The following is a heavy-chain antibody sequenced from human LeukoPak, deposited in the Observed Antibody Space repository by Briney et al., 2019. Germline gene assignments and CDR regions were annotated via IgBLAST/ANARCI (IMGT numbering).Heavy chain of an antibody. J-gene: IGHJ4*02. Sequence: ASVTVSFESSGYIFTIYYMHWVRQAPGQGLEWMGIINPSGGSTRYAQKFQGRGTMNRDTTTSTVYMELSSLRSDDTAVYYCARRGSSGWYFDYWGQGTLVTVSS. CDR2: INPSGGST. CDR1: GYIFTIYY. D-gene: IGHD6-19*01. V-gene: IGHV1-46*01. CDR3: ARRGSSGWYFDY.